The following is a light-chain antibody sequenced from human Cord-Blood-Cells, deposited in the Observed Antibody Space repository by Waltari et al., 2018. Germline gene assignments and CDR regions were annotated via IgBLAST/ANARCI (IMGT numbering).Light chain of an antibody. CDR2: GAS. Sequence: EIVMTQSPATLSVSPGERVTLSCRASQSVSSNLAWYQQKPGQAPRLLIYGASTRATGIPARFSGSGSGTEFTLTISSLQSEDFAVYYCQQYNNWPQTFSQGTKVEIK. V-gene: IGKV3-15*01. J-gene: IGKJ1*01. CDR3: QQYNNWPQT. CDR1: QSVSSN.